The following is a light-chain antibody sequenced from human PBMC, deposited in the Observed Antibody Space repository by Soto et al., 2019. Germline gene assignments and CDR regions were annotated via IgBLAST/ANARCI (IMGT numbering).Light chain of an antibody. Sequence: QPVLTQPPSASGTPGQRVTISCSGSSSNIGRNYVNWYQQLPGTAPKLLIYSDNQRPSGVPDRFSGSKSDTSASLAVSGLQSEDEADYYCTAWDDSLNGRVFGGGTKLTVL. J-gene: IGLJ2*01. CDR2: SDN. CDR1: SSNIGRNY. CDR3: TAWDDSLNGRV. V-gene: IGLV1-44*01.